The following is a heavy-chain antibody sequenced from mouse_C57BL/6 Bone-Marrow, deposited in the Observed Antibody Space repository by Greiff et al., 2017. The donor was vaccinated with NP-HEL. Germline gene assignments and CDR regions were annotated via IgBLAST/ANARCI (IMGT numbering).Heavy chain of an antibody. J-gene: IGHJ2*01. Sequence: EVQGVESGGGLVQPGGSLKLSCAASGFTFSDYGMAWVRQAPRKGPEWVAFVSNLAYSIYYADTVTGRFTISRENAKNPLSLEMSRLRSEDTAMYYCARQGYYGSTPYYFDYWGQGTTLTGSS. D-gene: IGHD1-1*01. CDR3: ARQGYYGSTPYYFDY. V-gene: IGHV5-15*01. CDR1: GFTFSDYG. CDR2: VSNLAYSI.